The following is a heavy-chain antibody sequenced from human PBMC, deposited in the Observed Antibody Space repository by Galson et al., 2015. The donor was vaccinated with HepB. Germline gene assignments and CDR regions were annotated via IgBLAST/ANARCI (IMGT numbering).Heavy chain of an antibody. CDR1: GGTFSSDA. D-gene: IGHD2-15*01. V-gene: IGHV1-69*04. J-gene: IGHJ6*02. CDR2: IIPILGIA. Sequence: SVKVSCKASGGTFSSDAISRVRQAPGQGLEWMGRIIPILGIANYARKFQGRVTITADKSTSTAYMELSSLRSEDTAVYYCARGPMAAGYYYYGMDVWGQGTTVTVSS. CDR3: ARGPMAAGYYYYGMDV.